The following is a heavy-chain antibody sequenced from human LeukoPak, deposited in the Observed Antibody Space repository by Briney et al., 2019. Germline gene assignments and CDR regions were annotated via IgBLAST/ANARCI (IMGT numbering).Heavy chain of an antibody. J-gene: IGHJ4*02. V-gene: IGHV3-23*01. CDR2: ISGSGGGT. CDR3: AKAEGITMTVVVITPFDY. CDR1: GFAFSRAW. D-gene: IGHD3-22*01. Sequence: GGSLRLSCVASGFAFSRAWMDWVRQAPGKGLEWVSAISGSGGGTYYADSVKGRFTISRDNSKNTLYLQMNSLRAEDTAVYYCAKAEGITMTVVVITPFDYWGQGTLVTVSS.